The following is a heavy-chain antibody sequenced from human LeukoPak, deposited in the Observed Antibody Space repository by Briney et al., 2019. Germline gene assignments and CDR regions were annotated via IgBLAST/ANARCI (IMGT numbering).Heavy chain of an antibody. V-gene: IGHV1-69*13. D-gene: IGHD2-2*02. CDR2: IIPIFGTA. Sequence: SVKVSCTASGGTFSSYAISWVRQAPGQGLEWMGGIIPIFGTANYAQKFQGRVTITADESTSTAYMELSSLRSEDTAVYYCARDSGVYCSSTSCDINYYYYYGMDVWGQGTTVTVS. J-gene: IGHJ6*02. CDR3: ARDSGVYCSSTSCDINYYYYYGMDV. CDR1: GGTFSSYA.